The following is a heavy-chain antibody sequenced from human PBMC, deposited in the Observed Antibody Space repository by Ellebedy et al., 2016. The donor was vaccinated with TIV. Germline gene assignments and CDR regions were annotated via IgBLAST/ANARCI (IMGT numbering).Heavy chain of an antibody. D-gene: IGHD6-19*01. V-gene: IGHV3-30*03. CDR2: ISVDGRAV. Sequence: GESLKISCVGSGFTFSDSVMHWVRQDLGKRLDWVAGISVDGRAVHYPDSVKGRFTISRDNAQNTVYLQMNSLRLEDTAVYYCVRGWYSSGHCDVFAMWGQGTIVTVSS. CDR1: GFTFSDSV. CDR3: VRGWYSSGHCDVFAM. J-gene: IGHJ3*02.